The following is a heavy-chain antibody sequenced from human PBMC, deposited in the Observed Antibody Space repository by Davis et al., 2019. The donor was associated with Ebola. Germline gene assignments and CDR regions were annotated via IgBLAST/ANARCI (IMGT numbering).Heavy chain of an antibody. CDR2: IYYSGST. D-gene: IGHD6-13*01. V-gene: IGHV4-59*05. CDR3: ARTYSSSYYVLNY. J-gene: IGHJ4*02. Sequence: SETLSLTCSVSGGSVGSDYWSWIRQSPRKGLEWIGSIYYSGSTYYNPSLKSRVTVSVDTSKNQFSLKLSSVTAADTALYYCARTYSSSYYVLNYWGQGTLVTVSS. CDR1: GGSVGSDY.